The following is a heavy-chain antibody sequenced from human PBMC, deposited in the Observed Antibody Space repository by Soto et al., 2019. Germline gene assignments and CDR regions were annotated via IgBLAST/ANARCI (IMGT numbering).Heavy chain of an antibody. CDR3: ARQGIDDYGDYGGWYFDL. J-gene: IGHJ2*01. CDR2: IYYSGST. CDR1: GGSISSSSYY. Sequence: SQTLSLTCTVSGGSISSSSYYWGWIRQPPGKGLEWIGSIYYSGSTYYNPSLKSRVTISVDTSKNQFSLKLSSVTAADTAVYYCARQGIDDYGDYGGWYFDLWGRGTLVTVSS. D-gene: IGHD4-17*01. V-gene: IGHV4-39*01.